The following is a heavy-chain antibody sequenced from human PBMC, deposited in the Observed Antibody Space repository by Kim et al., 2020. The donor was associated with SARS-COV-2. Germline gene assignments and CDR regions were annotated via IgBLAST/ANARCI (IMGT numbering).Heavy chain of an antibody. D-gene: IGHD3-3*01. Sequence: SETLSLTCNVPGGFLSDNYWSWIRQPPGKGLEWIGYISYRGSTNYNPSLRGRINISLDTSKNQFSLKLSSVSAADTAVYYCARLYDFWSGYPGYFDYWGQGTLVTVYS. CDR1: GGFLSDNY. CDR3: ARLYDFWSGYPGYFDY. J-gene: IGHJ4*02. CDR2: ISYRGST. V-gene: IGHV4-59*01.